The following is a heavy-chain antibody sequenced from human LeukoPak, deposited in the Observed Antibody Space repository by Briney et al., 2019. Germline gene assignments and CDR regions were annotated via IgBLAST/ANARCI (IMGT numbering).Heavy chain of an antibody. V-gene: IGHV4-59*08. Sequence: SETLSLTCTVSGGSISSYYWSWMRQPPGKGLEWIGYIYYSGSTNYNPSLKSRVTISVDTSQIQFSLKLTSVTAADTAVYYCARVIAAPTISRAFDIWGQGTMVTVSS. J-gene: IGHJ3*02. D-gene: IGHD6-6*01. CDR2: IYYSGST. CDR1: GGSISSYY. CDR3: ARVIAAPTISRAFDI.